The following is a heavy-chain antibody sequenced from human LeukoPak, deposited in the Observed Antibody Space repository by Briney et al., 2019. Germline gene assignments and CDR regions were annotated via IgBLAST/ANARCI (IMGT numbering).Heavy chain of an antibody. CDR2: ISGSGGST. V-gene: IGHV3-23*01. Sequence: GGSLRLSCAASGFTFSSYAISWVRQAPGKGLEWVSAISGSGGSTYYADSVKGRFTISRDNSKNTLYLQMDSLRAEDTAVYYCAKDRWYYGSGSYPFDYWGQGNLVTVSS. CDR3: AKDRWYYGSGSYPFDY. D-gene: IGHD3-10*01. J-gene: IGHJ4*02. CDR1: GFTFSSYA.